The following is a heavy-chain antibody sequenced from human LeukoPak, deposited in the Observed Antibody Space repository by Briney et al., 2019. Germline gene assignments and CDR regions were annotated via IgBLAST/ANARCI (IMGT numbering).Heavy chain of an antibody. Sequence: PGGSLRLSCAVSGFTFSNYLMHWVRQAPGGGLVWVSRINVDETNASAASVSGRSTISRDNAKNTLYLQMNSLRAEDTAVYVCGRGGDGIDVWGQGTTVIVS. J-gene: IGHJ3*01. CDR3: GRGGDGIDV. CDR2: INVDETNA. V-gene: IGHV3-74*01. CDR1: GFTFSNYL.